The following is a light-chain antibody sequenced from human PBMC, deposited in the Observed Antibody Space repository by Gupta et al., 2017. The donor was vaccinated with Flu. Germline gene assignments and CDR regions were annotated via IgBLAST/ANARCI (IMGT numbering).Light chain of an antibody. CDR3: QQSYSMPIT. CDR1: QDINNY. V-gene: IGKV1-39*01. CDR2: SAS. Sequence: DIQMTQSPSSMSASVGDRVTMTCRASQDINNYLTWYRQKPGKAPNLLIYSASTLQSGVPSRFSGSGSGTDFTLTISGLQPEDFAIYYCQQSYSMPITFGQGTRLEIE. J-gene: IGKJ5*01.